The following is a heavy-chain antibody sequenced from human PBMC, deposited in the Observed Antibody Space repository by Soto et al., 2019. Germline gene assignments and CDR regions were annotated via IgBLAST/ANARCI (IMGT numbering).Heavy chain of an antibody. CDR1: GFTFSSYA. CDR2: ISYDGSNK. D-gene: IGHD3-22*01. V-gene: IGHV3-30-3*01. Sequence: GGSLRLSCAASGFTFSSYAMHWVRQAPGKGLEWVAVISYDGSNKYYADSVKGRFTISRDNSKNTLYLQMNSLRGEDTAVYYCARDQNYYDSSGYAPGYWGQGTLVTVSS. CDR3: ARDQNYYDSSGYAPGY. J-gene: IGHJ4*02.